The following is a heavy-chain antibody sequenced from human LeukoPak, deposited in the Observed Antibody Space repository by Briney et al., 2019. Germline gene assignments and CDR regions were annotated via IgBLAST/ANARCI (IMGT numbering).Heavy chain of an antibody. J-gene: IGHJ6*03. V-gene: IGHV1-2*02. D-gene: IGHD6-13*01. CDR2: INPNSGGT. CDR1: GYTFTGYY. Sequence: GASVKVSCKASGYTFTGYYMHWVRQAPGQGLEWMGWINPNSGGTNYAQKFQGRVTMTRDTSISTAYMELSRLRSDDTAVYYCARGPPYSSSWRDYYYYYMDVWGKGTTVTISS. CDR3: ARGPPYSSSWRDYYYYYMDV.